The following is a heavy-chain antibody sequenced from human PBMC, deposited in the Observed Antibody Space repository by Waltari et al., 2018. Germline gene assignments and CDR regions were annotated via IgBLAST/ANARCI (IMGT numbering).Heavy chain of an antibody. CDR3: ARVWGVTTSDF. CDR1: GCSLSVHG. CDR2: ISSSGPTI. J-gene: IGHJ4*02. D-gene: IGHD4-17*01. Sequence: EVPLVESGGGLVRPGGSLRLSCAASGCSLSVHGMNWVRQAPGKGLEWLSFISSSGPTIHYADSVKGRFTVSRDNTKNSLSLQMNSLRAEDTAVYYCARVWGVTTSDFWGQGTLVTVSS. V-gene: IGHV3-48*03.